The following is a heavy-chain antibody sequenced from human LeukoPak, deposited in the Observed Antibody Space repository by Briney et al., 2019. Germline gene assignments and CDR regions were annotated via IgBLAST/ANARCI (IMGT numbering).Heavy chain of an antibody. CDR3: AKDIRSRTVAGFDY. CDR1: GFTFSSYA. D-gene: IGHD6-19*01. Sequence: GGSLRLSCAASGFTFSSYAMHWVRQAPGKGLEWVSSISTSSSYIYYADSVKGRFTISRDNAKNSLYLQMNSLRAEDTALYYCAKDIRSRTVAGFDYWGQGTLVTVSS. V-gene: IGHV3-21*04. J-gene: IGHJ4*02. CDR2: ISTSSSYI.